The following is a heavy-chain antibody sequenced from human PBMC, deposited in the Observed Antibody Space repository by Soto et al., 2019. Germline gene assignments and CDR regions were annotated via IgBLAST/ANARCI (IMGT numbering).Heavy chain of an antibody. CDR3: AKEDYGGAFDI. V-gene: IGHV3-23*01. Sequence: PGGSLRLSCAASGFTFSSYGMHWVRQAPGKGLEWVSAIRGGGSSKYYADSVKGRFTISRDNSKNTLYLQMNSLRAEDTAVYYCAKEDYGGAFDIWGQGTMVTVSS. J-gene: IGHJ3*02. CDR2: IRGGGSSK. D-gene: IGHD4-17*01. CDR1: GFTFSSYG.